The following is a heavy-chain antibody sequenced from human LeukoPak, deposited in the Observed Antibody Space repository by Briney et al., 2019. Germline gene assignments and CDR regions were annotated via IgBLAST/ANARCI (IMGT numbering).Heavy chain of an antibody. CDR2: ISSSGSTI. V-gene: IGHV3-11*01. J-gene: IGHJ6*02. CDR3: AREGRRYFDWLSQSHYYYGMDV. Sequence: PGGSLRLSCAASGFTFSDYYMSWIRQAPGKGLEWVSYISSSGSTIYYADSVKGRFTISRDNAKNSLYLQMNSLRAEDTAVYYCAREGRRYFDWLSQSHYYYGMDVWGQGTTVTVSS. CDR1: GFTFSDYY. D-gene: IGHD3-9*01.